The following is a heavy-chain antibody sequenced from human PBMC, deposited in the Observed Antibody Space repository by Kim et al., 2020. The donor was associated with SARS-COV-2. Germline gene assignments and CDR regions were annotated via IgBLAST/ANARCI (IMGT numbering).Heavy chain of an antibody. J-gene: IGHJ3*02. V-gene: IGHV6-1*01. D-gene: IGHD6-13*01. CDR3: GRAAAGRGAFDI. Sequence: DYATSLKSRITINPDTSKNQISLQLNSVTPDDTAVYYCGRAAAGRGAFDIWGQGTMVTVSS.